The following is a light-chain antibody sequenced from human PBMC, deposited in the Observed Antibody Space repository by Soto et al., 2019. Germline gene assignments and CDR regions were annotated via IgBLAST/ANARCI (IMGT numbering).Light chain of an antibody. V-gene: IGKV1-8*01. Sequence: AIRMTQSPPSFSASTGDRVTITCRASQSIGTYLAWYQQRPGKAPNFLIYSASILQSGVPSRFSGSGSGTDFTLTITSLQSEDFATYYCQQYHASPPTFGQGTNVGIK. CDR2: SAS. CDR1: QSIGTY. J-gene: IGKJ1*01. CDR3: QQYHASPPT.